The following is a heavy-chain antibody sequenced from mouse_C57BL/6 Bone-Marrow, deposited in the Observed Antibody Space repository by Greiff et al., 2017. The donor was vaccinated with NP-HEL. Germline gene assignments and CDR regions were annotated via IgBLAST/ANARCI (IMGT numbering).Heavy chain of an antibody. CDR3: ARIGAYGYGVYYYAMDY. Sequence: VQLQQSGPGLVAPSQSLSITCTVSGFSLTSYAISWVRQPPGKGLEWLGVIWTGGGTNYNSALKSRLSISKDNSKSQVFLKMNSLQTDDTARYYCARIGAYGYGVYYYAMDYWGQGTSVTVSS. V-gene: IGHV2-9-1*01. D-gene: IGHD2-2*01. CDR2: IWTGGGT. J-gene: IGHJ4*01. CDR1: GFSLTSYA.